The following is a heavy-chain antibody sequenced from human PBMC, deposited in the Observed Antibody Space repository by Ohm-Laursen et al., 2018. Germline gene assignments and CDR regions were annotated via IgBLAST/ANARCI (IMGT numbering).Heavy chain of an antibody. CDR2: IYHSGST. V-gene: IGHV4-38-2*02. Sequence: PGTPSLTCAVSGYSISSGYYWGWIRQPPGKGLEWIGSIYHSGSTYYNPSLKSRVTISVDTSKNQFSLKLSSVTAADTAVYYCARDLIAAAGTLSWFDPWGQGTLVTVSS. CDR1: GYSISSGYY. CDR3: ARDLIAAAGTLSWFDP. D-gene: IGHD6-13*01. J-gene: IGHJ5*02.